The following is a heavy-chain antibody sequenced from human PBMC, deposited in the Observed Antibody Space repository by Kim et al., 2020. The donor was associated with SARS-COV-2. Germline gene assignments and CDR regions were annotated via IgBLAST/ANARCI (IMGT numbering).Heavy chain of an antibody. J-gene: IGHJ6*04. Sequence: YSGSTNYNPTPNSRVTISVATSKNPFSLKLSSVTAADTAVYYCARGFDVWGKGTTVTVSS. V-gene: IGHV4-59*09. CDR2: YSGST. CDR3: ARGFDV.